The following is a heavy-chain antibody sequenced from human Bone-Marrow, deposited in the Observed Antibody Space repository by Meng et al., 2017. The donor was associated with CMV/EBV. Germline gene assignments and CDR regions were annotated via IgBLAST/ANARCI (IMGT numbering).Heavy chain of an antibody. CDR3: ARIDL. V-gene: IGHV3-30*04. CDR2: ISYDGGIQ. J-gene: IGHJ5*02. CDR1: EFTFDIYS. Sequence: GESLKISCAVSEFTFDIYSMHWVRQAPGEGPEWVAVISYDGGIQFYAESVKGRFTISRDNAKDTLYLQMNTLRAEDTAVYYCARIDLWGQGTLVTVSS.